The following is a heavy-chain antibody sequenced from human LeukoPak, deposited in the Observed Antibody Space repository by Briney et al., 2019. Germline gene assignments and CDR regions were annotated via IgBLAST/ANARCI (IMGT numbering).Heavy chain of an antibody. Sequence: SETPSLTCTVSGGSISSSSYYWGWIRQPPGKGLEWIGSIYYSGSTYYNPSLKSRVTISVDTSKNQFSLKLSSVTAADTAVYYCARRLAVAGAFDYWGQGTLVTVSS. V-gene: IGHV4-39*01. J-gene: IGHJ4*02. CDR2: IYYSGST. CDR3: ARRLAVAGAFDY. CDR1: GGSISSSSYY. D-gene: IGHD6-19*01.